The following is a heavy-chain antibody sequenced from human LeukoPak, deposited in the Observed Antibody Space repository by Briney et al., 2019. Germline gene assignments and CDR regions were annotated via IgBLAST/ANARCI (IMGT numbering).Heavy chain of an antibody. J-gene: IGHJ5*02. CDR3: ARVTTVTRSPWSWGPKKIGQEVNWFDP. CDR1: GYTFSDYY. CDR2: ISPYNADT. V-gene: IGHV1-8*01. D-gene: IGHD4-17*01. Sequence: ASVKVSCKASGYTFSDYYINWVRQAPGQGLEWMGWISPYNADTSYAQNFQGRVTMTRNRSIRTAYMELRSLRSDDTAVYYCARVTTVTRSPWSWGPKKIGQEVNWFDPWGQGTLITVS.